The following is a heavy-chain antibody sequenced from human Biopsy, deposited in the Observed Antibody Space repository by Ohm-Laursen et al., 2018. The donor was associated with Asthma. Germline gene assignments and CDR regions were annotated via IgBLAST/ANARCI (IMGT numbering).Heavy chain of an antibody. J-gene: IGHJ6*02. CDR3: ARAVDYSHYYGIDV. Sequence: ASVKVSCKTSGYTFSSAGITWVRQAPGQGLEWMGWISVYNGNTKVAQKLQDRATMITDTSTSTAYMELRSPRSDDTAVYFCARAVDYSHYYGIDVWGQGTTVTVS. CDR1: GYTFSSAG. CDR2: ISVYNGNT. V-gene: IGHV1-18*01. D-gene: IGHD3-10*01.